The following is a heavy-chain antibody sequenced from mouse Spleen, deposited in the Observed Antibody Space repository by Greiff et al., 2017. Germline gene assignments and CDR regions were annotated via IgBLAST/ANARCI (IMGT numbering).Heavy chain of an antibody. CDR1: GFTFSDYG. Sequence: EVKLWGSGGGLVKPGGSLNLSWAASGFTFSDYGMHGVRQAPERGLEWVAYISSGSSTIYYADTVKGRFTISRDNAKNTLFLQMTSLRSEDTAMYYCARKLGYAMDYWGQGTSVTVSS. D-gene: IGHD4-1*01. CDR3: ARKLGYAMDY. J-gene: IGHJ4*01. CDR2: ISSGSSTI. V-gene: IGHV5-17*01.